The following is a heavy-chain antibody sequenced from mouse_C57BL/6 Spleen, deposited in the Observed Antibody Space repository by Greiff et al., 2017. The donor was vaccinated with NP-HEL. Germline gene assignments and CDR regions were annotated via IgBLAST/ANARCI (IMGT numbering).Heavy chain of an antibody. Sequence: EVKLMESGGGLVKPGGSLKLSCAASGFTFSDYGMHWVRQAPEKGLEWVAYISSGSSTIYYADTVKGRFTISRDNAKNTLFLQMTSLRSEDTAMYYCARPAFTTVIHFDYWGQGTTLTVSS. D-gene: IGHD1-1*01. J-gene: IGHJ2*01. CDR3: ARPAFTTVIHFDY. CDR1: GFTFSDYG. V-gene: IGHV5-17*01. CDR2: ISSGSSTI.